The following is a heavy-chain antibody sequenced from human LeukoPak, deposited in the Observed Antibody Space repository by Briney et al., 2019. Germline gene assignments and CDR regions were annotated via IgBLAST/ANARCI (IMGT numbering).Heavy chain of an antibody. V-gene: IGHV1-8*02. CDR1: GYTFTSYD. D-gene: IGHD3-3*01. CDR3: ARGRPSLEWLSYYYYYYMDV. J-gene: IGHJ6*03. Sequence: ASVKVSCKASGYTFTSYDINWVRQATGQGLEWMGWMNPNSGNTGYAQKFQGRVTITRNTSKSTAYMELSSLRSEDTAAYYCARGRPSLEWLSYYYYYYMDVWGKGTTVTVSS. CDR2: MNPNSGNT.